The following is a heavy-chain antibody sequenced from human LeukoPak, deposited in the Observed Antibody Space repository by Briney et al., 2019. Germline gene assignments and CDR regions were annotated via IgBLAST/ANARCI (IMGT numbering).Heavy chain of an antibody. CDR2: ISSASGSI. J-gene: IGHJ4*02. D-gene: IGHD2-2*01. V-gene: IGHV3-48*04. CDR3: ARLPAYCSSISCYYDY. Sequence: PGGSLRLSCAASGFTFSSYSMNWVRQAPGKGLEWVSYISSASGSIYYADSVKGRFTISRDNAKNSLFLQVNSLRAEDTAVYYCARLPAYCSSISCYYDYWGQGTLVTVSS. CDR1: GFTFSSYS.